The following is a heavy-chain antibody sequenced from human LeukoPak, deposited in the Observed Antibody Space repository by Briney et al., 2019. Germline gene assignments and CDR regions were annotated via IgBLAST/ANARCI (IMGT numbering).Heavy chain of an antibody. V-gene: IGHV3-11*01. CDR2: ITDSASTI. CDR3: ARGRGAVSY. CDR1: GFTFSDYH. Sequence: GGSLRLSCAASGFTFSDYHMSWIRQAPGKGLEWVSYITDSASTIYYADSVKGRFTISRDNAKNSTFLQMNSLRAEGTAVYYCARGRGAVSYWGQGTPVTVSS. D-gene: IGHD3-10*01. J-gene: IGHJ4*02.